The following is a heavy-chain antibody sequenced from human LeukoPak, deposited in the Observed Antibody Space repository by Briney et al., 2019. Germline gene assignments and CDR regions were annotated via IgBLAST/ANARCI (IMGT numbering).Heavy chain of an antibody. CDR1: GGSISSGGYY. CDR2: IYYSGST. V-gene: IGHV4-61*08. Sequence: PSETLSLTCTVSGGSISSGGYYWSWIRQPPGKGLEWIGYIYYSGSTNYNPSLKSRVTISVDTSKNQFSLKLSSVTAADTAVYYCARLGKYYYGMDVWGQGTTVTVSS. CDR3: ARLGKYYYGMDV. J-gene: IGHJ6*02.